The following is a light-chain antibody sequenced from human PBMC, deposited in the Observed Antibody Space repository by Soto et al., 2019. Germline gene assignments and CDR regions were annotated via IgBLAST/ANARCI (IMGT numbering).Light chain of an antibody. CDR2: AAS. J-gene: IGKJ1*01. V-gene: IGKV1-39*01. CDR3: QQTHTFPWT. CDR1: QSIGSN. Sequence: DLRMTQSPSSLSASVRDRVTITCRASQSIGSNLNWYQQSPGRAPKLLVFAASSKSRGVPLRFDARGSGTDFSLTINSLQPEDVATYYCQQTHTFPWTFGPGTKVDVK.